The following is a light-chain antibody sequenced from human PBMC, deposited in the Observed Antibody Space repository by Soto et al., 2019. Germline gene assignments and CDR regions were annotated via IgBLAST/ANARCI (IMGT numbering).Light chain of an antibody. CDR3: QAGKT. CDR2: GAS. V-gene: IGKV3-15*01. CDR1: QSVSSN. Sequence: EIVMTQSPATLSVSPGERATLSCRASQSVSSNLAWYQQKPGQAPRLLIYGASTRATGIPARFSGSGSGTEFTPTISSLQSEDFAVYYCQAGKTFGRGTKLEIK. J-gene: IGKJ2*01.